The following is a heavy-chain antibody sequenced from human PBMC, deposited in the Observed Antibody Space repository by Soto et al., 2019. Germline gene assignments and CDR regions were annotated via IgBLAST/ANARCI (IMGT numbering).Heavy chain of an antibody. J-gene: IGHJ4*02. V-gene: IGHV3-23*01. CDR3: AKAINYDFWSGSRLEGFDF. CDR2: ISGNGGST. Sequence: GGSLRLSCAASGFTFRSYVMSWVRQAPGKGLEWVSVISGNGGSTYYADSVKGRFTISRDNSRNTVHLQMNSLRAEDTAMYYCAKAINYDFWSGSRLEGFDFWGQGALVTVSS. D-gene: IGHD3-3*01. CDR1: GFTFRSYV.